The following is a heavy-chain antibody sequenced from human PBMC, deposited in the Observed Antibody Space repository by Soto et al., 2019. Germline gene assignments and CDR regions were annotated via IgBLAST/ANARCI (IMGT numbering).Heavy chain of an antibody. V-gene: IGHV3-23*01. J-gene: IGHJ4*02. CDR2: ISFSGGST. CDR3: AKDKTMVTRSVDY. CDR1: GFTFSSYA. Sequence: GGSLRLSCVGSGFTFSSYAMNWVRQAPGKGLEWVSGISFSGGSTSYADSVKGRFTISRDNSKNTLHLQVNSLRAEDTAVYYCAKDKTMVTRSVDYWGQGTLVTVSS. D-gene: IGHD4-17*01.